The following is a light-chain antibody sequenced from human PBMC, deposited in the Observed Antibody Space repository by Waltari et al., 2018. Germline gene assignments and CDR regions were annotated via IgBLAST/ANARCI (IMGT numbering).Light chain of an antibody. CDR3: HVWHPHVEPGV. Sequence: SYVVTQPPSVSVAPGETATITCGGDNIGTYSVPWYQQKAGQAPVLVIFYDRERPSGIPERFSGPNAGNTATLTISRVEAGDEARYYCHVWHPHVEPGVFGTGTEVTVV. V-gene: IGLV3-21*04. CDR1: NIGTYS. J-gene: IGLJ1*01. CDR2: YDR.